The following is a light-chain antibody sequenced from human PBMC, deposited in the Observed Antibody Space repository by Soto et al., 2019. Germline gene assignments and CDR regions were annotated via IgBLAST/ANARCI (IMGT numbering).Light chain of an antibody. V-gene: IGLV1-44*01. J-gene: IGLJ2*01. Sequence: QLVLTQPPSASGTPGQRVTISCSGSSSNIGANPINWYQQLPGTAPKLLIYNNDQRPSGVPDRFSASKSGTSASLAISGLQSEDEVDYYCEAWDDSLYGAVLGGGTKVTVL. CDR2: NND. CDR3: EAWDDSLYGAV. CDR1: SSNIGANP.